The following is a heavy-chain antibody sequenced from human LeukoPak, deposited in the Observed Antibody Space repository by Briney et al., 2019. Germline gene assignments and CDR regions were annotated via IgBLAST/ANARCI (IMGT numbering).Heavy chain of an antibody. J-gene: IGHJ4*02. CDR2: MSYEGTNR. D-gene: IGHD3-9*01. CDR1: GFTFSSYG. CDR3: AKDVERLDYFDY. V-gene: IGHV3-30*18. Sequence: GRSLRLSCAASGFTFSSYGMHWVRQAPGKGLEWVAVMSYEGTNRYYADSVKGRFTISRDNSKNTLYLLMNSLRAEDTAVYYCAKDVERLDYFDYWAREPWSPSPQ.